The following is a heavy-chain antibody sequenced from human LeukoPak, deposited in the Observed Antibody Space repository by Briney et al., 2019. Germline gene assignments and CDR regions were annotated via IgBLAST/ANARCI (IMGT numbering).Heavy chain of an antibody. D-gene: IGHD6-19*01. CDR3: ARGEGVAVAGSSGYYYYMDV. Sequence: ASVKVSCKASGYIFTNFGISWVRQARGQGLEWMGWISGYNGNTKYVQKFQGRVTMTTDTSTSTAYMELRSLRSDDTAVYYCARGEGVAVAGSSGYYYYMDVWGKGTTVTVSS. V-gene: IGHV1-18*01. CDR2: ISGYNGNT. J-gene: IGHJ6*03. CDR1: GYIFTNFG.